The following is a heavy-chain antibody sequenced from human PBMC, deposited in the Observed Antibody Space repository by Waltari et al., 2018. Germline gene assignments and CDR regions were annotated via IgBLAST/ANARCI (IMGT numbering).Heavy chain of an antibody. CDR2: INHDGTES. J-gene: IGHJ4*02. V-gene: IGHV3-7*01. CDR3: SVSLDS. Sequence: EVQLVESGGGLVQPGGSLRLSCAASGFNFNNYWMDWVRQAPGKGLDCVANINHDGTESHYVGSVKGRFTVSRDNAHNLLYLQMDSLRVADTAVYYCSVSLDSWGQGTLVTVSS. CDR1: GFNFNNYW.